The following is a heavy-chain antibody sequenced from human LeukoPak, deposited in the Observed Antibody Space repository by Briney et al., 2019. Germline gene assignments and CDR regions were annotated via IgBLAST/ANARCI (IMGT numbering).Heavy chain of an antibody. V-gene: IGHV3-33*01. D-gene: IGHD6-13*01. CDR3: ARGSFSSLPGPHHGMDV. Sequence: GGSLRLSCAASAFPFSNHGMHWVRQAPGKGLEWVAVIWYDGSSKYYADSVKGRFTISRDNSKNTVYLQMNSLRDEDTAVYYCARGSFSSLPGPHHGMDVWGQGTTATVSS. J-gene: IGHJ6*02. CDR1: AFPFSNHG. CDR2: IWYDGSSK.